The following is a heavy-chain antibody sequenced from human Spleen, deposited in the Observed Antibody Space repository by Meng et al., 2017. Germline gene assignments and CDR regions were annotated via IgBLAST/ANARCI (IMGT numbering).Heavy chain of an antibody. V-gene: IGHV4-59*01. CDR1: GGSFSSYY. D-gene: IGHD3-22*01. CDR3: ARARYYYDSSGYLDY. J-gene: IGHJ4*02. Sequence: SETLSLTCTVSGGSFSSYYWSWIRQAPGKGLEWIGYIYYSGSTNYNPSLKSRVTISLDTSKNQFSLKLSSVTAADTAVYYCARARYYYDSSGYLDYWGQGTLVTVSS. CDR2: IYYSGST.